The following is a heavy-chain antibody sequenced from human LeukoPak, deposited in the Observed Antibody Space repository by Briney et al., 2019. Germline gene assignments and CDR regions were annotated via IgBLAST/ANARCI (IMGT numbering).Heavy chain of an antibody. J-gene: IGHJ3*02. Sequence: GGSLRLSCAASGFTFSSYGMHWVRQAPGKGLEWVAFIRYDGSNKYYADSVKGRFTISRDNSKNTLYLQMNSLRAEDTAVYYCARESLHTYYDFWSGYYTGAFDIWGQGTMVTVSS. V-gene: IGHV3-30*02. CDR2: IRYDGSNK. D-gene: IGHD3-3*01. CDR3: ARESLHTYYDFWSGYYTGAFDI. CDR1: GFTFSSYG.